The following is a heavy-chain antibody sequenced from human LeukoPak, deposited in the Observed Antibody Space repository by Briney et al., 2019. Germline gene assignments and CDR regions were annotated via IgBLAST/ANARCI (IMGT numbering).Heavy chain of an antibody. CDR1: GYSFINYW. CDR3: ARHVGDAQGDYYYYGMDV. CDR2: IYPGDSKT. V-gene: IGHV5-51*01. J-gene: IGHJ6*02. Sequence: GESLKISCKGFGYSFINYWIGWVRQMPGKGLECMGIIYPGDSKTRYSPSFQGQVTISADKSIRTASLQWSSLKASDTAMYYCARHVGDAQGDYYYYGMDVWGQGTTVTVSS.